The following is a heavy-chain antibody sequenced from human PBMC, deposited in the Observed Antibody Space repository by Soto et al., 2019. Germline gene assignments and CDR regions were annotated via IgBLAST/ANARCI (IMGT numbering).Heavy chain of an antibody. CDR1: GYSLSSNSSA. CDR3: AKGGASDRGDWFEP. CDR2: TFYRSKWYK. Sequence: SQTPSLTFALSGYSLSSNSSAWNWIRQSPSRCLEWLGRTFYRSKWYKAYAISVTRRITITPDTPNNQFSLQLNSLTPVHTAVYYCAKGGASDRGDWFEPWGQGTLVTVSS. D-gene: IGHD1-26*01. V-gene: IGHV6-1*01. J-gene: IGHJ5*02.